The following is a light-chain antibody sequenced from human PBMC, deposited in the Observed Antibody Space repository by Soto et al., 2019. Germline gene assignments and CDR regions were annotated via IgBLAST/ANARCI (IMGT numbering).Light chain of an antibody. CDR1: QSISSW. CDR3: QQYNSYALT. J-gene: IGKJ4*01. CDR2: DAS. Sequence: DIQMTQSPSTLSASVGDRVTITCRASQSISSWLAWYQQKPGKAPNLLIYDASSLESGVPSRFSGSGSGTEFTLTISSLHPDDFATYYCQQYNSYALTFGGGTKVEIK. V-gene: IGKV1-5*01.